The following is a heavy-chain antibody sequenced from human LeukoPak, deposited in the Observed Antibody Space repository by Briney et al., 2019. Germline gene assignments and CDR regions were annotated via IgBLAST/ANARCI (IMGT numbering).Heavy chain of an antibody. Sequence: PGGSLRLSCVASGFTFSNYFMHWVRQAPGKGLQWVTVISHDGSNKYYADSVKGRFTISRDNSKNAVYLQMNSLRAEDTAMYYCARDHSYGSGPYQYYDMDVWGQGTTVTVSS. V-gene: IGHV3-30*19. J-gene: IGHJ6*02. CDR3: ARDHSYGSGPYQYYDMDV. D-gene: IGHD3-10*01. CDR1: GFTFSNYF. CDR2: ISHDGSNK.